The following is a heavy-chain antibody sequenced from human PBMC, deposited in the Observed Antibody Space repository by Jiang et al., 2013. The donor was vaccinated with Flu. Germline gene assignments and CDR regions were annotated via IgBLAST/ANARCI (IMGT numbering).Heavy chain of an antibody. V-gene: IGHV4-61*02. D-gene: IGHD1-26*01. CDR2: IYPTGST. CDR3: ARGSGSYTILNC. Sequence: KGLEWIGRIYPTGSTKYNPSLKSRVTISLDTSKNQFSLNLSSVTAADTAVYYCARGSGSYTILNCWGQGALVTVSS. J-gene: IGHJ4*02.